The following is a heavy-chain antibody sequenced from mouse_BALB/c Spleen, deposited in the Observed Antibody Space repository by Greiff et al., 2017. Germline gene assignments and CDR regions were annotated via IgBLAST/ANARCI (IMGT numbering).Heavy chain of an antibody. D-gene: IGHD6-1*01. CDR1: GFTFSSYT. CDR2: ISNGGGST. J-gene: IGHJ2*01. V-gene: IGHV5-12-2*01. Sequence: EVKLMESGGGLVKPGGSLKLSCAASGFTFSSYTMSWVRQTPEKRLEWVAYISNGGGSTYYPDTVKGRFTISRDNAKNTLYLQMSSLKSEDTAMYYCARLHIYYFDYWGQGTTLTVSS. CDR3: ARLHIYYFDY.